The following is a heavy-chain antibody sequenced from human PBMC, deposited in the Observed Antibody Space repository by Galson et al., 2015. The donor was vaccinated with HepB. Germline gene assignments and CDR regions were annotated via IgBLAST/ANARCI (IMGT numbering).Heavy chain of an antibody. CDR1: GFTFSSYS. CDR2: ISSSSSYI. V-gene: IGHV3-21*04. J-gene: IGHJ6*02. D-gene: IGHD1-26*01. Sequence: SLRLSCAASGFTFSSYSMNWVRQAPGKGLEWVSSISSSSSYIYYADSVKGRFTISRDNAKNSLYLQMNSLRAEDTAVYYCARDLVGATLDYYYGMDVWGQGTTVTVSS. CDR3: ARDLVGATLDYYYGMDV.